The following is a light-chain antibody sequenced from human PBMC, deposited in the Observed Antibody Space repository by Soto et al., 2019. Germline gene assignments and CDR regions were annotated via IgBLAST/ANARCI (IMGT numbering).Light chain of an antibody. CDR2: RVS. CDR1: QSVSNRY. CDR3: QQYGNVPLT. V-gene: IGKV3-20*01. Sequence: EVVLTQSPVALSLSPGVGATRSCSASQSVSNRYFAWYQQKPGQAPRLLIYRVSSRATGIPDRFSGSGSGTDFTLTISRLEPEDFAVYYCQQYGNVPLTFGGGTKVDNK. J-gene: IGKJ4*01.